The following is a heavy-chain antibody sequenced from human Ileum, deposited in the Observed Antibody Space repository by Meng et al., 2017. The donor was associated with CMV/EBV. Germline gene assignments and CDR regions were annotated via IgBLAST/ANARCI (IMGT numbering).Heavy chain of an antibody. CDR2: INHSGST. J-gene: IGHJ5*02. CDR1: GGSFSGYY. CDR3: ARGEKYQLRDWFDP. V-gene: IGHV4-34*01. D-gene: IGHD2-2*01. Sequence: AVDGGSFSGYYWSWIRQPPGKGLEWIGEINHSGSTNYNPSLKSRVTISVDTSKNQFSLKLSSVTAADTAVYYCARGEKYQLRDWFDPWGQGTLVTVSS.